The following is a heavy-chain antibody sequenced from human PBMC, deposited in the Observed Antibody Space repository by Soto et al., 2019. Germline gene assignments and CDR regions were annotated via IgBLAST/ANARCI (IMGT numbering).Heavy chain of an antibody. Sequence: QVQLVESGGGVVQPGRSLRLSCAASGFTFSSYGMHWVRQAPGKGLEWVAVIWYDGSNKYYADSVKGRFTISRDNSKNPLYLQMNSLRAEDTAVYYCARATYYYGSGTPPEDYWGQGTLVTVSS. CDR1: GFTFSSYG. CDR2: IWYDGSNK. V-gene: IGHV3-33*01. J-gene: IGHJ4*02. CDR3: ARATYYYGSGTPPEDY. D-gene: IGHD3-10*01.